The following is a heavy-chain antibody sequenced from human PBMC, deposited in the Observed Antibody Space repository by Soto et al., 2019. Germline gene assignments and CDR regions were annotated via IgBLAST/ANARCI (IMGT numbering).Heavy chain of an antibody. CDR3: ARGRQYCSGGSCYSEVYWFDP. CDR1: GGSFSGYY. Sequence: SETLSLTCAVYGGSFSGYYWSWIRQPPGKGLEWIGEINHSGSTNYNPSLKSRVTISVDTSKNQFSLKLSSVTAADTAVYYCARGRQYCSGGSCYSEVYWFDPWGQGTLVTVSS. J-gene: IGHJ5*02. CDR2: INHSGST. D-gene: IGHD2-15*01. V-gene: IGHV4-34*01.